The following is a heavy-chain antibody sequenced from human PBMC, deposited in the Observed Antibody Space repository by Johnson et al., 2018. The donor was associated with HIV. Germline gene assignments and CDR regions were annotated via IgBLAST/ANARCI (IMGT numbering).Heavy chain of an antibody. CDR3: ARLFYGDDAFDI. V-gene: IGHV3-30*03. Sequence: QVQLVESGGGVVQPGRSLRLSCAASGFTFNRHGMHWVRQAPGKGLEWVAAISNDGSNKYYADSVKGRFTISRDNSKNTLSLQMNSLRAEDTAVYYCARLFYGDDAFDIWGQGTMVTVSS. J-gene: IGHJ3*02. CDR1: GFTFNRHG. D-gene: IGHD4-17*01. CDR2: ISNDGSNK.